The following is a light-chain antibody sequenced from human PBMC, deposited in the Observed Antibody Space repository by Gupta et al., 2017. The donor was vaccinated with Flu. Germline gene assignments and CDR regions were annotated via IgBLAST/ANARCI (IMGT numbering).Light chain of an antibody. J-gene: IGKJ2*02. CDR3: QKHNEWFRT. CDR2: SAS. CDR1: QNISSN. Sequence: PATVSVSPRERVTLSWRASQNISSNLAWNRKKPGQPTRRLIKSASARATTTQVRVGGSGSETEFSLTISNLQSEVFDVYDYQKHNEWFRTFGQGTKLDIK. V-gene: IGKV3-15*01.